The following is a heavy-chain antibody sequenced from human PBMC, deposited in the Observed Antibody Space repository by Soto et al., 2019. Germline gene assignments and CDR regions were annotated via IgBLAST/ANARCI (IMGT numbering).Heavy chain of an antibody. Sequence: SETLSLTCTVSGGSISSYYWSWIRQPPGKGLEWIGYIYYSGSTNYNPSLKSRVTISVDTSKNQFSLKLSSVTAADTAVYYCARQRVVEEYSSSWGPFDYWGQGTLVTVSS. CDR1: GGSISSYY. CDR2: IYYSGST. D-gene: IGHD6-13*01. J-gene: IGHJ4*02. V-gene: IGHV4-59*08. CDR3: ARQRVVEEYSSSWGPFDY.